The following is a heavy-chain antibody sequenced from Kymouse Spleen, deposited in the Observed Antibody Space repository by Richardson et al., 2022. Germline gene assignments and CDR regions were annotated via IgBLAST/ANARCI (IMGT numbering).Heavy chain of an antibody. J-gene: IGHJ4*02. CDR1: GFTFSGSA. CDR3: TRPYDYGDYY. CDR2: IRSKANSYAT. D-gene: IGHD4-17*01. Sequence: EVQLVESGGGLVQPGGSLKLSCAASGFTFSGSAMHWVRQASGKGLEWVGRIRSKANSYATAYAASVKGRFTISRDDSKNTAYLQMNSLKTEDTAVYYCTRPYDYGDYYWGQGTLVTVSS. V-gene: IGHV3-73*02.